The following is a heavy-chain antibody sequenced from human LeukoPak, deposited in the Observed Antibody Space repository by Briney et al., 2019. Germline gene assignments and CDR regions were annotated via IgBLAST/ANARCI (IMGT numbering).Heavy chain of an antibody. Sequence: AETLSLTCTVSGGSISSYYWSWIRQPPGKGLEWIGYIYYSGSTNYNPSLKSRVTISVDTSKNQFSLKLSSVTAADTAVYYCARETCSGGSCYLLDYWGQGTLVTASS. D-gene: IGHD2-15*01. CDR2: IYYSGST. CDR3: ARETCSGGSCYLLDY. J-gene: IGHJ4*02. CDR1: GGSISSYY. V-gene: IGHV4-59*01.